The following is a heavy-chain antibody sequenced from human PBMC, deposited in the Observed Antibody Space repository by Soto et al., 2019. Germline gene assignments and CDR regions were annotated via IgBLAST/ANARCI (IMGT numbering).Heavy chain of an antibody. Sequence: TLSLTCTVSGGSISSYYWSWIRQPPGKALEWLALIYWDDDKRYSPSLKSRLTITKDTSKNQVVLTMTNMDPVDTATYYCAHRRPPGSTKRSQGGWFDPWGQGTLVTVSS. CDR2: IYWDDDK. V-gene: IGHV2-5*08. CDR1: GGSISSYYW. J-gene: IGHJ5*02. D-gene: IGHD2-15*01. CDR3: AHRRPPGSTKRSQGGWFDP.